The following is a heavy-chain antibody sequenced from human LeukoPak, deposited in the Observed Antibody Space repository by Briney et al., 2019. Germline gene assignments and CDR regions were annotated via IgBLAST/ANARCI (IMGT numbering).Heavy chain of an antibody. CDR1: GGSFSGYY. V-gene: IGHV4-34*01. J-gene: IGHJ4*02. CDR3: ARGGYSYGYSDY. Sequence: SETLSLTCAVYGGSFSGYYWSWIRQPPGKGLEWIGEINHSGSTNYNPSLKSRVTISVDTSKNQFSLKLSSMTAADTAVYYCARGGYSYGYSDYWGQGTLVTVSS. D-gene: IGHD5-18*01. CDR2: INHSGST.